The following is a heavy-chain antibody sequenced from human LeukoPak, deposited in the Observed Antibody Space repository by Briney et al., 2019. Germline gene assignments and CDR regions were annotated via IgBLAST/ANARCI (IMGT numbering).Heavy chain of an antibody. J-gene: IGHJ4*02. V-gene: IGHV6-1*01. Sequence: SQTLSLTCAISGDSVSSNSAAWNWIRQSPSRGLEWLGRTYYRSKWYNDYAVSVKSRITINPDTSKSQFSLKLSSVTAADTAVYYCAGHGGGHVDYWGQGTLVTVSS. D-gene: IGHD4-23*01. CDR3: AGHGGGHVDY. CDR2: TYYRSKWYN. CDR1: GDSVSSNSAA.